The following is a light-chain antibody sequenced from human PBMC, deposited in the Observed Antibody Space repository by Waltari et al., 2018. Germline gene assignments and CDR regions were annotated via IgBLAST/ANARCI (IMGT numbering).Light chain of an antibody. CDR1: SSDVGGYNF. CDR2: DGN. J-gene: IGLJ1*01. Sequence: QSALTQPASVSGSPGQSITISCTGTSSDVGGYNFVSWYQQHPGKAPKLMIFDGNKLPSGVSGRFSGAKAGNAASLRSSGRQAEDEADYYCCSWGGDGTYVFGTGSKVTVL. CDR3: CSWGGDGTYV. V-gene: IGLV2-23*01.